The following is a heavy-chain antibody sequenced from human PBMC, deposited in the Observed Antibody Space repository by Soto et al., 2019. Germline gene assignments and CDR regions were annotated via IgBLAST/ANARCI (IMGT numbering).Heavy chain of an antibody. CDR2: ISHDGSKK. J-gene: IGHJ6*02. D-gene: IGHD1-1*01. Sequence: GGSLRLSCVASGFAFSGFGMHWVRQAPGKGLEWVAFISHDGSKKKFVDSVKGRFTISRDDSGNTLYLQMNSLRADDTAVYFCAKDWNDANYDYGTDVWGQGTTVTVSS. CDR1: GFAFSGFG. V-gene: IGHV3-30*18. CDR3: AKDWNDANYDYGTDV.